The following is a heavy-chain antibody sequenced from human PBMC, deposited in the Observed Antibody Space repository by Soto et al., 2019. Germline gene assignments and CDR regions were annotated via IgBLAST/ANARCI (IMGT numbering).Heavy chain of an antibody. CDR2: ISGSGGST. CDR3: AKCSPTYSSGLKAYYFDY. Sequence: EVQLLESGGGLVQPGGSLRLSCAASGFTFSSYAMSWVRQAPGKGLEWVSTISGSGGSTYYADSVKGRFTISRDNSKITLYLQVNSLRAEDTAVYYCAKCSPTYSSGLKAYYFDYWGQGTLVTVSS. J-gene: IGHJ4*02. D-gene: IGHD6-19*01. CDR1: GFTFSSYA. V-gene: IGHV3-23*01.